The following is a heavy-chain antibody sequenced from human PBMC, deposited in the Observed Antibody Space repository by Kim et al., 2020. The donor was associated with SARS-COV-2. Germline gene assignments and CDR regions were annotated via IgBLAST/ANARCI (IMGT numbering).Heavy chain of an antibody. D-gene: IGHD3-16*01. CDR2: IYYSGST. V-gene: IGHV4-31*03. Sequence: SETLSLTCTVSGGSISSGGYYWSWIRQHPGKGLEWIGYIYYSGSTYYNPSLKSRVTISVDTSKNQFSLKLSSVTAADTAVYYCARGPRTGGIAFDPWGQGTLVTVSS. CDR1: GGSISSGGYY. CDR3: ARGPRTGGIAFDP. J-gene: IGHJ5*02.